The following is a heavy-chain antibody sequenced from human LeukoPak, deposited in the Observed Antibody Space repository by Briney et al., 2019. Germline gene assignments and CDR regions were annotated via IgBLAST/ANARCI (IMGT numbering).Heavy chain of an antibody. Sequence: SETLSLTCTVSGGSISSYYWSWIRQPPGKGLEWIGYIYYSGSTNYNPTLKSRVTISVDTSKNQFSLKLSSVTAADTAVYYCARVTGYVIEDYFDYWGQGTLVTVSS. J-gene: IGHJ4*02. CDR3: ARVTGYVIEDYFDY. CDR2: IYYSGST. V-gene: IGHV4-59*01. D-gene: IGHD3-22*01. CDR1: GGSISSYY.